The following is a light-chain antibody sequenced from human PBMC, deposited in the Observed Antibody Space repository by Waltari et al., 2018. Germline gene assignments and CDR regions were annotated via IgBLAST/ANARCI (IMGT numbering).Light chain of an antibody. CDR3: SAWDSNLSAWV. CDR1: SNNVGNQG. Sequence: QAGLTQPSAVSKDLRQTATLTCTGNSNNVGNQGVAWRQQYLGHPPKLLFYRNNNRPAGIAARLSASRSGNTASLTMTGLQPEDEADYYGSAWDSNLSAWVFGGGTKLTVL. J-gene: IGLJ3*02. CDR2: RNN. V-gene: IGLV10-54*01.